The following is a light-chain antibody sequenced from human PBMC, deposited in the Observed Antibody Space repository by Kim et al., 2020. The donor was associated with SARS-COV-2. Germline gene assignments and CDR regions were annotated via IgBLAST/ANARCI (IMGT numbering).Light chain of an antibody. V-gene: IGLV6-57*04. CDR2: EDD. CDR3: QSYNRSNVV. Sequence: NFMLTQPHSVSESPGKTVTISCTRSSGSIDANYVQWYQQRPGGVPTTVIYEDDQRPSGVSDRFSGSIDNSSNSASLTISGLKTEDEADYYCQSYNRSNVVFGGGTQLTVL. J-gene: IGLJ2*01. CDR1: SGSIDANY.